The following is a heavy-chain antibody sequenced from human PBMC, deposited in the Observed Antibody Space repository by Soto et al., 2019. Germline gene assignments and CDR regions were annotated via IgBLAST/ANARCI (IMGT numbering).Heavy chain of an antibody. V-gene: IGHV4-61*01. D-gene: IGHD3-22*01. CDR1: GGSVSSGSYY. CDR2: IYYSGST. Sequence: SETLSLTCTVSGGSVSSGSYYWSWIRQPPGKGLEWIGYIYYSGSTNYNPSLKSRVTISVDTSKNQFSLKLSSVTAADTAVYYCARFYYDSRGYSLDYWGQGTLVTVSS. J-gene: IGHJ4*02. CDR3: ARFYYDSRGYSLDY.